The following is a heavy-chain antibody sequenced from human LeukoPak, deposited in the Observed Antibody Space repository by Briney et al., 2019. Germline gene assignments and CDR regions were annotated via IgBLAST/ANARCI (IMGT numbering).Heavy chain of an antibody. D-gene: IGHD6-19*01. V-gene: IGHV1-18*01. CDR3: ARDDSSGWYGTTKDDY. J-gene: IGHJ4*02. Sequence: GASVKVSCKASGYTFTSYGISWVRQAPGQGLEWMGWISAYNGNTNYAQKLQGRVTMTTDTSTSTAYMELRSLRSDDTAVYYCARDDSSGWYGTTKDDYWGQGTLVTVSS. CDR2: ISAYNGNT. CDR1: GYTFTSYG.